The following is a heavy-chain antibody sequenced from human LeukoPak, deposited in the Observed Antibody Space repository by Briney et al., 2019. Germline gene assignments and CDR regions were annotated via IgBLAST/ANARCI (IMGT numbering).Heavy chain of an antibody. CDR3: ARESSSWYETIDY. V-gene: IGHV3-74*01. CDR2: INSDGSST. J-gene: IGHJ4*02. CDR1: GYTFSSYW. D-gene: IGHD6-13*01. Sequence: GGSLRLSCAGSGYTFSSYWMHWVRQAPGKGLVWVSRINSDGSSTSYADSVKGRFTISRDNAKNTLYLQMNSLRAEDTAVYYCARESSSWYETIDYWGQGTLVTVSS.